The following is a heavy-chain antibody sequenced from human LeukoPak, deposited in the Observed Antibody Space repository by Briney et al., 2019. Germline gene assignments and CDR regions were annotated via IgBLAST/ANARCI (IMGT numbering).Heavy chain of an antibody. J-gene: IGHJ4*02. CDR1: GFTFSSYA. CDR3: AKEGIVVEVATTFDY. V-gene: IGHV3-23*01. CDR2: ISGSGGST. Sequence: PGGSLSLSCAASGFTFSSYAMSWVRQAPGKGLEWVSAISGSGGSTYYAASVKGRITIFSANSKNTLYLQMNSRRAEATAADYYAKEGIVVEVATTFDYWGQGTLVTVSS. D-gene: IGHD2-15*01.